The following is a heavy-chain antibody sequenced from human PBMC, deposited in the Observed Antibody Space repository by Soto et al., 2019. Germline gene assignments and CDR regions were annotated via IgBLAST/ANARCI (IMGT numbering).Heavy chain of an antibody. CDR3: ARWFGELSGWFDH. V-gene: IGHV4-31*03. D-gene: IGHD3-10*01. CDR1: GGSISSGGYY. CDR2: IYYSGST. J-gene: IGHJ5*02. Sequence: QVQLQESGPGLVKPSQTLSLTCTVSGGSISSGGYYWSWIRQHPGKGLAWIGYIYYSGSTYYNPSLKSRVTISVDTAKTQFSLKLSSVTAADTAVYYCARWFGELSGWFDHWGHGTLVTVSS.